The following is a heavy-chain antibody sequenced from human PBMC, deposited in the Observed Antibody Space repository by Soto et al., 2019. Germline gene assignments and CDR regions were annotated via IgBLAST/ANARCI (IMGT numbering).Heavy chain of an antibody. CDR1: GYTFTSYD. Sequence: ASVKVSCKASGYTFTSYDINWVRQATGQGLEWMGWMNPNSGNTGYAQKFQGRVTMTRNTSISTAYMELSSLRSEDTAVYYCAREGIAAAGTVVDYWGQGTLVTVSS. CDR3: AREGIAAAGTVVDY. J-gene: IGHJ4*02. V-gene: IGHV1-8*01. CDR2: MNPNSGNT. D-gene: IGHD6-13*01.